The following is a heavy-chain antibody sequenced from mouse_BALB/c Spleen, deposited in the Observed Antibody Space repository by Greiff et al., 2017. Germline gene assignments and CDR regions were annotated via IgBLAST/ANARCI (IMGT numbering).Heavy chain of an antibody. CDR1: GFTFSSYG. J-gene: IGHJ4*01. V-gene: IGHV5-6*02. D-gene: IGHD1-1*01. Sequence: DVKLVESGGDLVKPGGSLKLSCAASGFTFSSYGMSWVRQTPDKRLEWVATISSGGSYTYYPDSVKGRFTISRDNAKNTLYLQMSSLKSEDTAMYYCARPYGSSPNYAMDYWGQGTSVTVSS. CDR3: ARPYGSSPNYAMDY. CDR2: ISSGGSYT.